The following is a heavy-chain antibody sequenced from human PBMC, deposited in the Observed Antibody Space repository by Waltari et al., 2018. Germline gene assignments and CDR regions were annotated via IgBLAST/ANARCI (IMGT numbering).Heavy chain of an antibody. CDR3: ARGRGSYYYYYYLDV. V-gene: IGHV4-30-2*01. Sequence: QLQLQESGSGLVKPSQTLSLTCTVSSVSISSAGYSWSWSRQPLGKGLEWMGYIHHSGSTYYNPSLKSRATISVDRSKNQFSLKLNSVTAADTAVYYCARGRGSYYYYYYLDVWAKGTTVTVSS. J-gene: IGHJ6*03. D-gene: IGHD2-15*01. CDR2: IHHSGST. CDR1: SVSISSAGYS.